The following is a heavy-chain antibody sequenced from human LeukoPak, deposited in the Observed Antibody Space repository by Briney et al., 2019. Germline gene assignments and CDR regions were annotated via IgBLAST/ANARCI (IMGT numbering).Heavy chain of an antibody. Sequence: PSETLSLTCTVSGGSISSSSYYWGWIRQPPGKGLEWIGSIYYSGSTYYNPSLKSRVTISVDTSKNQFSLKLSSVTAADAAVYYCARLATRSDSPFDYWGQGTLVTVSS. CDR3: ARLATRSDSPFDY. D-gene: IGHD3-22*01. CDR2: IYYSGST. J-gene: IGHJ4*02. V-gene: IGHV4-39*01. CDR1: GGSISSSSYY.